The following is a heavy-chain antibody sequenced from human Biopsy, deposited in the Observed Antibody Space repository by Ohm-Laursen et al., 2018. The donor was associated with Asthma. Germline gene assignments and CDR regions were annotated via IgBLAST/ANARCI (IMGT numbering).Heavy chain of an antibody. V-gene: IGHV4-59*01. Sequence: GTLSLTCTVSPGSINDYYWNWIRQFPGKGLEWIGYVHSTGSTRFNPSLKSRLTMSVDTSVDQVSLKLTSVTAADTAAYYCARATSTWSQSGPHYFDHWGQGTLVTVSS. CDR3: ARATSTWSQSGPHYFDH. D-gene: IGHD6-13*01. J-gene: IGHJ4*02. CDR1: PGSINDYY. CDR2: VHSTGST.